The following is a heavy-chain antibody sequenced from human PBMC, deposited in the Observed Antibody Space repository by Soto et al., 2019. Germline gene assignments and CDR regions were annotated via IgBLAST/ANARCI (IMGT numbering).Heavy chain of an antibody. D-gene: IGHD1-26*01. V-gene: IGHV4-31*02. Sequence: WTWIRQPPGRGLEWIGYVYKTGNTFYNPSLRSRLTMSGDTSKNQFSLRLTSVTAADTAVYYCAREVGRRFDIWGQGTLVTVSS. J-gene: IGHJ4*02. CDR2: VYKTGNT. CDR3: AREVGRRFDI.